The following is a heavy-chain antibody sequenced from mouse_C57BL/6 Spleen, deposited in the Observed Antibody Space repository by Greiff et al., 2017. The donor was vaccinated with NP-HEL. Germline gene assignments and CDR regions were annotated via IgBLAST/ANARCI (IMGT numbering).Heavy chain of an antibody. CDR1: GYTFTSYW. D-gene: IGHD1-1*01. Sequence: QVQLQQPGAELVKPGASVKLSCKASGYTFTSYWMQWVKQRPGPGLEWIGEIDPSDSYTNYNQKFKGKATLTVDTSSSTAYMQLSSLTSEDSAVYYCARPPYDGSRGDYAMDYWGQGTSVTVSS. V-gene: IGHV1-50*01. J-gene: IGHJ4*01. CDR2: IDPSDSYT. CDR3: ARPPYDGSRGDYAMDY.